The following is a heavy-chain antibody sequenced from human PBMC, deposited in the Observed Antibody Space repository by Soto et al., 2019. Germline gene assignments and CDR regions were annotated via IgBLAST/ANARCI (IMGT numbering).Heavy chain of an antibody. J-gene: IGHJ4*02. V-gene: IGHV4-59*01. Sequence: SETLSLTCTVSGGSISSYYWSWIRQPPGKGLEWIGYIYYSGSTNYNPSLKSRVTISVDTSKNQFSLKLSSVTAADTAVYYCARGWRSRSPCDCRGQRTLITVSS. CDR1: GGSISSYY. CDR2: IYYSGST. CDR3: ARGWRSRSPCDC.